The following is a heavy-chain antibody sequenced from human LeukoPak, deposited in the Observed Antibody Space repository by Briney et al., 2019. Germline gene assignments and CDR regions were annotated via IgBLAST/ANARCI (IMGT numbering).Heavy chain of an antibody. J-gene: IGHJ4*02. CDR1: GFTFSSYA. V-gene: IGHV3-23*01. CDR3: AKDRPDIVVVPAALFDY. CDR2: ISGSGGST. Sequence: PGGSLRLSCAASGFTFSSYAMRWVRQAPGKGLEWVSAISGSGGSTYYADSVKGRFTISRDNSKNTLYLQMNSLRAEDTAVYYCAKDRPDIVVVPAALFDYWGQGTLVTVSS. D-gene: IGHD2-2*01.